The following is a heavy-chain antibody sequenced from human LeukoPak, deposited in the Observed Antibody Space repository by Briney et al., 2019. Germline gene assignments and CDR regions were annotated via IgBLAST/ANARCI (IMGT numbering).Heavy chain of an antibody. Sequence: GGSLRLSCAASGFTFSSYAMSWVRQAPGKGLEWVSSISSSSSYIYYADSVKGRFTISRDDAKNSLYLQMNSLRAEDTAVYYCAKELIEQLYFDYWGQGTLVTVSS. V-gene: IGHV3-21*01. J-gene: IGHJ4*02. D-gene: IGHD6-13*01. CDR2: ISSSSSYI. CDR1: GFTFSSYA. CDR3: AKELIEQLYFDY.